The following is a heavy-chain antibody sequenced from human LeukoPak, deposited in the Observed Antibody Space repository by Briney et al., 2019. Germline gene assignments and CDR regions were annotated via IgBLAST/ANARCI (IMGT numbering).Heavy chain of an antibody. D-gene: IGHD3-22*01. CDR2: IYSGGST. V-gene: IGHV3-66*01. Sequence: PGGSLRLSCAASGFTVSSNYMSWVRQAPGKGLEWVSVIYSGGSTYYADSVKGRFTISRDNSKNTLYLQMNSLGAEDTAVYYCARSYYDSSGYSDYWGQGTLVTVSS. J-gene: IGHJ4*02. CDR1: GFTVSSNY. CDR3: ARSYYDSSGYSDY.